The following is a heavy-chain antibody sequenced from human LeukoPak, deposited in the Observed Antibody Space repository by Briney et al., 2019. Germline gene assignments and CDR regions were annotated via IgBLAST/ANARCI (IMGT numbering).Heavy chain of an antibody. V-gene: IGHV1-2*02. D-gene: IGHD3-3*01. Sequence: GASVKVSCKASEYTFSGYYMHWVRQAPGQGLEWMGWINPNSGGTKYAQKFQGRATMTRDTSISTAYMELSRLRSDDTAVYYCARDRITIFGVVIISLAFDIWGQGTMVTVSS. J-gene: IGHJ3*02. CDR2: INPNSGGT. CDR3: ARDRITIFGVVIISLAFDI. CDR1: EYTFSGYY.